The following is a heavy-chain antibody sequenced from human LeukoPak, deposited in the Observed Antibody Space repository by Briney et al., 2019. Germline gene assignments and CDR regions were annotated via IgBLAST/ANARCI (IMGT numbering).Heavy chain of an antibody. CDR1: GGSISSSSYS. D-gene: IGHD6-19*01. CDR3: ARRVRKRGIAVAGTPGWFDP. CDR2: IYYSGST. J-gene: IGHJ5*02. V-gene: IGHV4-39*01. Sequence: PSETLSLTCTVSGGSISSSSYSWGWIRQPPGKGLEWVGSIYYSGSTHYNPSLKSRVTISVDTSKNQFSLKLSSVTAADTAVYYCARRVRKRGIAVAGTPGWFDPWGQGTLVTVSS.